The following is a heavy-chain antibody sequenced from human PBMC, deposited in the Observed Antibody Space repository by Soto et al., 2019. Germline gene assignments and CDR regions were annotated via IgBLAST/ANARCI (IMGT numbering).Heavy chain of an antibody. V-gene: IGHV3-30*18. D-gene: IGHD2-21*01. CDR1: GFTFSSYG. CDR3: AKGWGSYDY. Sequence: QVQLVESGGGVVQPGRSLRLSCAASGFTFSSYGMHWVRQAPGEGLEWVAVISYDGSNKYYADSVKDRFTISRDNSKNTLYLQMNSLRAEDTAVYYCAKGWGSYDYWGQVTLVTVSS. CDR2: ISYDGSNK. J-gene: IGHJ4*02.